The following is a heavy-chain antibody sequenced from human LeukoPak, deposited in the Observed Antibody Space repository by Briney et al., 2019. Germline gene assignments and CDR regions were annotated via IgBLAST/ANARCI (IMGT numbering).Heavy chain of an antibody. CDR2: TLYDESNK. Sequence: PGGSLRLSCAASGFTFSNYAMHWVRQAPGKGLEWVAVTLYDESNKYYADSVKGRFTISRDNSKKTLYLQMNSLRGEDTAVYYCARVVVSSSPDYFAYWGQEPLFIVS. D-gene: IGHD6-6*01. V-gene: IGHV3-30*04. J-gene: IGHJ4*02. CDR1: GFTFSNYA. CDR3: ARVVVSSSPDYFAY.